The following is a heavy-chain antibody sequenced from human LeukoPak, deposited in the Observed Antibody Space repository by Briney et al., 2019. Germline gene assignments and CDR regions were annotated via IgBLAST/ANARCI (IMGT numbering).Heavy chain of an antibody. D-gene: IGHD6-13*01. Sequence: HTGGSLRLSCAASGFTFSSYEMNWVRQAPGKGLEWVSYISSSGSTIYYADSVKGRFTISRDNAKNSLYLQMNSLRAGDTAVYYCARAAYSSTWYSRYFDLWGRGTLVTVSS. CDR1: GFTFSSYE. CDR2: ISSSGSTI. J-gene: IGHJ2*01. CDR3: ARAAYSSTWYSRYFDL. V-gene: IGHV3-48*03.